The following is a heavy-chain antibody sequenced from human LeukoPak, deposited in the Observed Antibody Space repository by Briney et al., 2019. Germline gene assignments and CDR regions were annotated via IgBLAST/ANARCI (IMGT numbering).Heavy chain of an antibody. CDR2: IKQDGSEK. V-gene: IGHV3-7*01. D-gene: IGHD2-15*01. J-gene: IGHJ4*02. CDR1: GGSISSSTW. Sequence: ETLSLTCGVSGGSISSSTWWSWVRQPPGKGLEWVANIKQDGSEKYYVDSVKGRFTISRDNAKNSLYLQMNSLRAEDTAVYYCARLSRGSWGQGTLVTVSS. CDR3: ARLSRGS.